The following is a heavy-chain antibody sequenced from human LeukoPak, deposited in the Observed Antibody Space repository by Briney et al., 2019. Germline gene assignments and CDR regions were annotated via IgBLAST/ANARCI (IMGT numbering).Heavy chain of an antibody. V-gene: IGHV3-48*03. Sequence: PEGSLRLSCAASGFTFSSYEMNWVRQAPGKGLEWVSYISSSGSTIYYADSVKGRFTISRDNAKNSLYLQMNSLRAEDTAVYYCDTLKGSYLRDYWGQGTLVTVSS. CDR2: ISSSGSTI. CDR1: GFTFSSYE. CDR3: DTLKGSYLRDY. D-gene: IGHD3-16*02. J-gene: IGHJ4*02.